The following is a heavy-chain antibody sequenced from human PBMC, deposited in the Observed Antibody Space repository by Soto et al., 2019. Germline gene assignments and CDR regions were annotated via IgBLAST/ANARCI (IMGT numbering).Heavy chain of an antibody. V-gene: IGHV3-15*07. CDR1: GFSFNNAW. J-gene: IGHJ4*02. CDR3: TTSIKSKVSG. Sequence: EVQLVESGGGLVEPGGSLRLSCAASGFSFNNAWMNWVRQAPGKGLEWVGRIKSKSDGGTTDYVAPVKGRFTISRDDSKNTLYLQMHSLKTEDTAMYYCTTSIKSKVSGWGQGTLVTVSS. CDR2: IKSKSDGGTT. D-gene: IGHD6-25*01.